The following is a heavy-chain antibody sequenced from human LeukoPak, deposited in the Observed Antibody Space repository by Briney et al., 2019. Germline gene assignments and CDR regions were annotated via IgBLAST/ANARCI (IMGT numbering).Heavy chain of an antibody. Sequence: PGGSLRLSCAASGFTFSSYEMNWVRQAPGKGLEWVSYISSSGSTIYYADSVKGRFTISRDNAKNSLYLQMNSLRAEDTAVYYCARSGEVRGVITENWFDPWGQGTLVTVSS. CDR2: ISSSGSTI. CDR3: ARSGEVRGVITENWFDP. D-gene: IGHD3-10*01. V-gene: IGHV3-48*03. CDR1: GFTFSSYE. J-gene: IGHJ5*02.